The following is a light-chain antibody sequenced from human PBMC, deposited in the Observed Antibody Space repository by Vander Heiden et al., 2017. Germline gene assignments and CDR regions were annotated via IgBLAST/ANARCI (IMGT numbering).Light chain of an antibody. Sequence: QSALTQPASVSGSPGQSGTLSCTGTSRDVGGYNYVSWYQQHPGKAPKLMIYEVSNRPSGVSNRFSGSKSGNTASLTISGLQAEDEADYYCSSYTSSSTVVFGGGTKLTVL. J-gene: IGLJ2*01. V-gene: IGLV2-14*01. CDR1: SRDVGGYNY. CDR3: SSYTSSSTVV. CDR2: EVS.